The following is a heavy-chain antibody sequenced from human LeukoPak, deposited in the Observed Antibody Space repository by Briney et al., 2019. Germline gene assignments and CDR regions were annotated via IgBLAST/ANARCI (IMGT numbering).Heavy chain of an antibody. Sequence: GGSLRLSCTASGFTVSNNYMSWVRQAPGKGLEWVSISYSDSDTNYADSVKGRFTISRDTSQNTLSLQMNSLRAEDTAVYYCVRKNRDFNAAFDIWGQGTVVTVSS. CDR1: GFTVSNNY. CDR2: SYSDSDT. J-gene: IGHJ3*02. CDR3: VRKNRDFNAAFDI. D-gene: IGHD1-14*01. V-gene: IGHV3-53*01.